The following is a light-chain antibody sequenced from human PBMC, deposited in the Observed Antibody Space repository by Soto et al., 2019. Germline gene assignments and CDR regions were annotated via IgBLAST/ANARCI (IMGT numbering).Light chain of an antibody. CDR2: AIS. CDR1: HSVGNY. Sequence: EIVMTQAPATLSVSPGERASLSCRASHSVGNYLAWYQQKPGQAPRLLIYAISTRATGIPARFSGSGSGTQFTLTINCLQSEDFAVYYCQQHNQWPITFGQGTRLEIK. J-gene: IGKJ5*01. CDR3: QQHNQWPIT. V-gene: IGKV3D-15*01.